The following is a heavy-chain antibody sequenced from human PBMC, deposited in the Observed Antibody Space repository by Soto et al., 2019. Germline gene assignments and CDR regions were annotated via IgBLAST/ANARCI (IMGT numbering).Heavy chain of an antibody. CDR3: AKGRTRYYDFWSGYLDY. Sequence: QVQLVESGGGVVQPGRSLRLSCAASGFTFSSYGMLWVRQAPGKGLEWVAVISYDGSNKYYADSVKGRFTISRDNSKNTLYLQMNSLRAEDTAVYYCAKGRTRYYDFWSGYLDYWGQGTLVTVSS. J-gene: IGHJ4*02. CDR1: GFTFSSYG. CDR2: ISYDGSNK. V-gene: IGHV3-30*18. D-gene: IGHD3-3*01.